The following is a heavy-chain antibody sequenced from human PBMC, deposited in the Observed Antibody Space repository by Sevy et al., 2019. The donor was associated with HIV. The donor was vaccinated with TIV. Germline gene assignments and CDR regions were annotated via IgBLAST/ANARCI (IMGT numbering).Heavy chain of an antibody. D-gene: IGHD3-10*01. V-gene: IGHV3-21*01. CDR1: GFTFSTYT. CDR3: ARPYGSGSWEAFDI. CDR2: ISSSSNYI. Sequence: GGSLRLSGPASGFTFSTYTMNGVRKAPGKGLEGVPSISSSSNYIYYADSLKGRFTISRDNAKNSLYLQMNSLRAEDTAVYYCARPYGSGSWEAFDIWGQGTMVTVSS. J-gene: IGHJ3*02.